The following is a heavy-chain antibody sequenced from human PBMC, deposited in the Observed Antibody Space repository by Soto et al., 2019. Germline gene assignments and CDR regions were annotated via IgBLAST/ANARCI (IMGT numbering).Heavy chain of an antibody. CDR3: ARADETAMVAKYYFDS. D-gene: IGHD5-18*01. CDR2: IYYSGST. V-gene: IGHV4-59*08. CDR1: GGSINNYY. J-gene: IGHJ4*02. Sequence: SETLSLTCTVSGGSINNYYGSWIRQPPGKGLEWIGYIYYSGSTNYNPSLKSRVTISGDTSKNQFSLKLSSVSAADTAVYYCARADETAMVAKYYFDSWGQGTLVTVSS.